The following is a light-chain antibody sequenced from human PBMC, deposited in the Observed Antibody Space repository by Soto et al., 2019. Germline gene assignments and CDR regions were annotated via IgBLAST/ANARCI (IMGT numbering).Light chain of an antibody. J-gene: IGLJ2*01. Sequence: QSALTQPPSASGSPGQSVTISCTGTSSDVGGYNYVSWYQQHPGKAPKFMIYEVSKRPSGVTDRFSGSKSGNTASLTVSGLQAEDEADYYCSSYAGNNNLIFGGGT. CDR1: SSDVGGYNY. CDR3: SSYAGNNNLI. V-gene: IGLV2-8*01. CDR2: EVS.